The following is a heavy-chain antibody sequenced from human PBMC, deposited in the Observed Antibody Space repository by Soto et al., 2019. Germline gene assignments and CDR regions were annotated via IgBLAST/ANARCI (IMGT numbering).Heavy chain of an antibody. CDR3: AREYYYDY. J-gene: IGHJ4*02. CDR2: IHYSGSA. CDR1: GGSTSNYY. V-gene: IGHV4-59*01. Sequence: QVQLQESGTGLVKPSETLSLTCTVSGGSTSNYYWGWIRQPPGKGLEWIGYIHYSGSANNNPSLRGRVTISLDTSKNQFSLRLTSVTAADTAVHYCAREYYYDYWGQGTLVIVSS.